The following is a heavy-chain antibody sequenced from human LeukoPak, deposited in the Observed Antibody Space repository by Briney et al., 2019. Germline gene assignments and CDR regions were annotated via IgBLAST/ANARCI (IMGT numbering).Heavy chain of an antibody. CDR2: IRYDGSNK. CDR1: GFTFSSYG. V-gene: IGHV3-30*02. Sequence: GGSLRLSCAASGFTFSSYGMHWVRQAPGKGLEWVAFIRYDGSNKYYADSVKGRFTIPRDNSQHTLYLQMNSLRAEDTAVYYCAKLANSGYYLYYFDYWGQGTLVTVSS. J-gene: IGHJ4*02. D-gene: IGHD3-22*01. CDR3: AKLANSGYYLYYFDY.